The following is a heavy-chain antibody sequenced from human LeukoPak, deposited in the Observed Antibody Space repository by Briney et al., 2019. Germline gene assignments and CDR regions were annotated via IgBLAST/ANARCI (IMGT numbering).Heavy chain of an antibody. CDR2: IYYSGST. J-gene: IGHJ4*02. CDR1: GGSISSGGYY. CDR3: ARGKAYYYDSSGPIDY. Sequence: PSQTLSLTCTVSGGSISSGGYYWSWIRQPPGKGLEWIGYIYYSGSTYYNPSLKSRVTISVDTSKNQFSLKLSSVTAADTAVYYCARGKAYYYDSSGPIDYWGQGTLVTVSS. D-gene: IGHD3-22*01. V-gene: IGHV4-30-4*08.